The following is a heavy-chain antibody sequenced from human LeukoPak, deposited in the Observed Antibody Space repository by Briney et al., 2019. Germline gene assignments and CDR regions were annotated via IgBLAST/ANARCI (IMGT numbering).Heavy chain of an antibody. V-gene: IGHV4-59*11. CDR3: ARGSRELYYFDY. D-gene: IGHD1-7*01. J-gene: IGHJ4*02. CDR1: GGSISSQY. CDR2: IYYSGST. Sequence: SETLSLTCTVSGGSISSQYWSWIRQPPGKGLEWIGYIYYSGSTKYNPSLKSRVTISVDASKTQFSLKLNSVTAADTAVYYCARGSRELYYFDYWGQGTLVTVSS.